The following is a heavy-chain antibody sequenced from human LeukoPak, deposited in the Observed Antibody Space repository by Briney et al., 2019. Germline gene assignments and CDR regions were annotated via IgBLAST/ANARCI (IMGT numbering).Heavy chain of an antibody. CDR3: ATRKGERGWVSLDY. V-gene: IGHV1-24*01. CDR2: FDPEDGET. D-gene: IGHD3-16*01. CDR1: GYTLTELS. Sequence: ASVKVSCKVSGYTLTELSMHWVRQAPGKGLEWMGGFDPEDGETIYAQKFQGRVTMTEDTSTDTDYMELSSLRSEDTTVYYCATRKGERGWVSLDYWGQGSLVTVSS. J-gene: IGHJ4*02.